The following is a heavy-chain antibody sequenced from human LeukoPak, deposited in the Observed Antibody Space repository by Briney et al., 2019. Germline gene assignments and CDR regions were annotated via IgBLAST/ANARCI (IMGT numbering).Heavy chain of an antibody. D-gene: IGHD3-3*01. CDR2: ISGSGGST. J-gene: IGHJ6*03. CDR1: GFTFSSYA. V-gene: IGHV3-23*01. CDR3: AREYYDFWSGYYSYYYYYMDV. Sequence: PGGSLRLSCAAPGFTFSSYAMSWVRQAPGKGLEWVSAISGSGGSTYYADSVKGRFTISRDNSKNTLYLQMNSLRAEDTAVYYCAREYYDFWSGYYSYYYYYMDVWGKGTTVTVSS.